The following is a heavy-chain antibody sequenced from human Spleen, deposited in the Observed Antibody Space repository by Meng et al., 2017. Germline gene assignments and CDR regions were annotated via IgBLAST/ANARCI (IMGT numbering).Heavy chain of an antibody. CDR1: GYTFTGYY. Sequence: ASVKVSCKDSGYTFTGYYIHWVRQAPGQGLEWMGRINPKSGGTNYAQKFQGRVTMTRDTSISTAYMELSSLIFDDTAVYYCARDYIGNYCFDQWGQGTLVTVSS. J-gene: IGHJ4*02. CDR3: ARDYIGNYCFDQ. D-gene: IGHD2-15*01. V-gene: IGHV1-2*06. CDR2: INPKSGGT.